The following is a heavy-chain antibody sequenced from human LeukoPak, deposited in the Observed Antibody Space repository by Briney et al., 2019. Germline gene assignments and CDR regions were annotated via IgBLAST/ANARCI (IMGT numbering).Heavy chain of an antibody. CDR1: GFTFSNYA. V-gene: IGHV3-23*01. CDR2: ISGSGSSS. Sequence: GGSLRLSCAASGFTFSNYAMTWVRQAPGMGLEWVSSISGSGSSSYCADSVKGRFTVSRDNSKNTLHLQMNSLRAEDTAVYYCAKDFLYNVVDYWGQGTLVAVSS. J-gene: IGHJ4*02. D-gene: IGHD3-10*01. CDR3: AKDFLYNVVDY.